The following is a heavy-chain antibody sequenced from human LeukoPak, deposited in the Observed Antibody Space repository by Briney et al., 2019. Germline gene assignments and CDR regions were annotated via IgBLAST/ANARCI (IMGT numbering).Heavy chain of an antibody. J-gene: IGHJ4*02. D-gene: IGHD6-13*01. CDR1: GGSISSYY. Sequence: SETLSLTCTVSGGSISSYYWSWIRQPPGKGLEWIGYIYYSGSTNYNPSLKSRVTISVDTSKNQFSLKLSSVTAADTAVYYCASQAAAGLLDYWGQGTLVTVSS. CDR2: IYYSGST. V-gene: IGHV4-59*01. CDR3: ASQAAAGLLDY.